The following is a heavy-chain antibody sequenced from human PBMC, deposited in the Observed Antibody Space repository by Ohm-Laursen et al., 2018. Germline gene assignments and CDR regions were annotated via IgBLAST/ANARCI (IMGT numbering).Heavy chain of an antibody. Sequence: SSVKVSCKASGGTFSSYAISWVRQAPGQGLKWMGGIIPIFGTANYAQKFQGRVTITADKSTCTAYMELSSLRSEDTAVYYCASVLTRGSYWDAFDIWGQGTMVTVSS. CDR3: ASVLTRGSYWDAFDI. CDR1: GGTFSSYA. D-gene: IGHD1-26*01. V-gene: IGHV1-69*06. J-gene: IGHJ3*02. CDR2: IIPIFGTA.